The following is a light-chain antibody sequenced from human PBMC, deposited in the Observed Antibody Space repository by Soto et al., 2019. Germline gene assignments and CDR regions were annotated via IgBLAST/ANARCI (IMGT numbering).Light chain of an antibody. Sequence: DIVMTQSPDSLAVSLGERATFNCKSSQSILDRYKNKYYLAWYQQKSGQPPKLLIYWASLREPGVPDRFTGSGSGKYFTLTISILQAEDVAVYYCQQYFTSPWTFGQGTKVEI. CDR2: WAS. J-gene: IGKJ1*01. V-gene: IGKV4-1*01. CDR1: QSILDRYKNKYY. CDR3: QQYFTSPWT.